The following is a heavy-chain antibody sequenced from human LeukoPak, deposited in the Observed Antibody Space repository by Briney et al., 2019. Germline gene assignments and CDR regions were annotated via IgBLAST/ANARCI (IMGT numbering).Heavy chain of an antibody. V-gene: IGHV4-59*01. CDR1: GGSISSDY. CDR2: IYYSGST. CDR3: ARGFYSPHH. J-gene: IGHJ5*02. Sequence: SETLSLTCTVSGGSISSDYWSWIRQSPGKGLEWIGYIYYSGSTYYNPSLKSRVTISVDTSKNQFSLKLTSVTAADTAVYYCARGFYSPHHWGQGTLVTVSS. D-gene: IGHD4-11*01.